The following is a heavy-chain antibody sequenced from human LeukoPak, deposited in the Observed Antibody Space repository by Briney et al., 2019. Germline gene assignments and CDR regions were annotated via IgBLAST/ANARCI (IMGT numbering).Heavy chain of an antibody. J-gene: IGHJ4*02. D-gene: IGHD4-4*01. CDR1: GGSFSGYY. V-gene: IGHV4-34*01. CDR3: ARGGYSNYVGY. CDR2: INHSGST. Sequence: SETLSLTCAVYGGSFSGYYWSWLRQPPGKGLEWIGEINHSGSTNYNPSLKSRVTISVDTSKNQFSLKLSSVTAADTAVYYCARGGYSNYVGYWGQGTLVTVSS.